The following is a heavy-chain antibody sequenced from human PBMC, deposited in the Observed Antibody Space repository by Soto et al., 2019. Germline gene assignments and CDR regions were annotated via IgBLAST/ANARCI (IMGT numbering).Heavy chain of an antibody. D-gene: IGHD6-6*01. V-gene: IGHV1-69*13. CDR2: ITPIFGTA. CDR1: GGTFSSYA. CDR3: AVDGLGPFYFDY. Sequence: ASVKVSCKASGGTFSSYAISWVRQAPGQGLEWMGGITPIFGTANYAQKFQGRVTITADESTSTAYMELSSLRSEDTAVYYCAVDGLGPFYFDYWGQGTLVTVSS. J-gene: IGHJ4*02.